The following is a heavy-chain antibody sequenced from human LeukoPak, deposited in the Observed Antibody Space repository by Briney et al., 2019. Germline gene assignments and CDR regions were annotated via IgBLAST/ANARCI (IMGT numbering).Heavy chain of an antibody. J-gene: IGHJ5*02. Sequence: GASVKVSCKASGYTFTSYDINWVRQATGQGLEWMGWMNPNSGNTGYAQKFQGRVTMTRNTPISTAHMELSSLRSEDTAVYYCARGPICSGGSCYSLNWFDPWGQGTLVTVSS. D-gene: IGHD2-15*01. V-gene: IGHV1-8*01. CDR3: ARGPICSGGSCYSLNWFDP. CDR1: GYTFTSYD. CDR2: MNPNSGNT.